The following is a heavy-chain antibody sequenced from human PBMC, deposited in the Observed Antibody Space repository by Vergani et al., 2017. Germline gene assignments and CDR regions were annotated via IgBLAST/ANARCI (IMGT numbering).Heavy chain of an antibody. V-gene: IGHV1-69*12. D-gene: IGHD3-22*01. Sequence: QVQLVQSGAEVKKPGSSAKVSCKASGGTFSSYAISWVRQAPGQGLEWMGGIIPIFGTANYAQKFQGRVTNTADESTSTAYMELSSLRSEDTAVYYCASDYTGYYYDGSALRHSAFESWGQGTMVTVSS. CDR3: ASDYTGYYYDGSALRHSAFES. CDR2: IIPIFGTA. J-gene: IGHJ3*02. CDR1: GGTFSSYA.